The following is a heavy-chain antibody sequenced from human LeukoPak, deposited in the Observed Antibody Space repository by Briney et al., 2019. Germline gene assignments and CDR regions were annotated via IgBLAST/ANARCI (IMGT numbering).Heavy chain of an antibody. J-gene: IGHJ4*02. D-gene: IGHD3-3*01. CDR1: GFTFSSYA. V-gene: IGHV3-23*01. CDR3: ATVPSFFGVVSPYFDY. Sequence: SGGSLRLSCAASGFTFSSYAMSWVRQAPGKGLEWVSAISGSGGATYYADSVKGRFTISRDNSKNTLYLQMNSLRAEDTAVYYCATVPSFFGVVSPYFDYWGQGTLVTVSS. CDR2: ISGSGGAT.